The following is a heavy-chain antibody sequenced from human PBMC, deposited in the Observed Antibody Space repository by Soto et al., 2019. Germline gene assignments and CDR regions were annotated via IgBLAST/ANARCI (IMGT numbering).Heavy chain of an antibody. CDR1: GGSISSYY. Sequence: QVQLQESGPGLVKPSETLSLTCTVSGGSISSYYWSWIRQPPGKGLEWIGFIFYSGSTSYNPSLKSRVTISIDTSEYQFSLKLYSVTAADTAVYYGASMIGDPVLSFDSWGQGTLVAVSS. J-gene: IGHJ5*01. CDR3: ASMIGDPVLSFDS. CDR2: IFYSGST. D-gene: IGHD3-10*02. V-gene: IGHV4-59*01.